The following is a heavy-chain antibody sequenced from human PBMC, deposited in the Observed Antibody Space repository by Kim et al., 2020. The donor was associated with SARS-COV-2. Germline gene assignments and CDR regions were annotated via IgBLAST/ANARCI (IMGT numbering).Heavy chain of an antibody. V-gene: IGHV3-30-3*01. CDR3: ARISSGSYRGYFDY. J-gene: IGHJ4*02. CDR2: ISYDGSNK. CDR1: GFTFSSYA. Sequence: GGSLRLSCAASGFTFSSYAMHWVRQAPGKGLEWVAVISYDGSNKYYADSVKGRFTISRDNSKNTLYLQMNSLRAEDTAVYYCARISSGSYRGYFDYWGQGTLVTVSP. D-gene: IGHD1-26*01.